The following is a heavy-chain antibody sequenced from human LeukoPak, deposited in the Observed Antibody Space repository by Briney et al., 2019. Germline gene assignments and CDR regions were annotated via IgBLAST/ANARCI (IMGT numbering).Heavy chain of an antibody. Sequence: SETLSLTCTVSGGSISSSSYYWGWIRQPPGKGLEWIGYIYTSGSTNYNPSLKSRVTISVDTSKNQFSLKLSSVTAADTAVYYCARLEARGFDYWGQGTLVTVSS. CDR1: GGSISSSSYY. CDR2: IYTSGST. CDR3: ARLEARGFDY. D-gene: IGHD3-10*01. V-gene: IGHV4-61*05. J-gene: IGHJ4*02.